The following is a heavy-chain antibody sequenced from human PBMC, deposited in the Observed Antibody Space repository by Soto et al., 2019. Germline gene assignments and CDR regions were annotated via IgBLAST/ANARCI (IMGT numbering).Heavy chain of an antibody. CDR1: GGSFSGYY. J-gene: IGHJ4*02. CDR2: INHSGST. D-gene: IGHD3-10*01. V-gene: IGHV4-34*01. Sequence: SETLSLTCAVYGGSFSGYYWSWIRQPPGKGLEWIGEINHSGSTNYNPSLKSRVTISVDTSKNQFSLKLSSVTAADTAVYYCARGYYYGSGSYLDYWGQGTLVTVSS. CDR3: ARGYYYGSGSYLDY.